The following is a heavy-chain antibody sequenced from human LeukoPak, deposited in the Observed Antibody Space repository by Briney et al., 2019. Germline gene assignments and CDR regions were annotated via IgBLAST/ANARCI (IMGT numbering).Heavy chain of an antibody. J-gene: IGHJ5*02. D-gene: IGHD3-10*01. Sequence: SGGSLRLSRAASGFTFSSYSMNWVRQAPGKGLEWVSSISSSSSYIYYADSVKGRFTISRDNAKNSLYLQMNSLRAEDTAVYYCARIRMVRGVIITSNWFDPWGQGTLVTVSS. CDR2: ISSSSSYI. CDR1: GFTFSSYS. V-gene: IGHV3-21*01. CDR3: ARIRMVRGVIITSNWFDP.